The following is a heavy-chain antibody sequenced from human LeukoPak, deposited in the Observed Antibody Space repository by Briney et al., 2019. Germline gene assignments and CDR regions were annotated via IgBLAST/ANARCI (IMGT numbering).Heavy chain of an antibody. V-gene: IGHV1-69*13. CDR3: ARGGQQLVRSYYYYYYMGV. J-gene: IGHJ6*03. CDR1: GGTFSSYA. CDR2: IIPIFGTA. D-gene: IGHD6-13*01. Sequence: SVKVSCKASGGTFSSYAISWVRQAPGQGLEWMGGIIPIFGTANYAQKFQGRVTITADESTSTAYMELSSLRSEDTAVYYCARGGQQLVRSYYYYYYMGVWGKGTTVTISS.